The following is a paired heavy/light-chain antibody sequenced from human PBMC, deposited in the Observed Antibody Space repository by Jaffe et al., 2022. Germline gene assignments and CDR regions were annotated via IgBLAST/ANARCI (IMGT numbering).Heavy chain of an antibody. D-gene: IGHD5-12*01. CDR1: GFIFRSYA. CDR3: AKDPSAGGFTGYEPFDS. V-gene: IGHV3-23*01. CDR2: IGGADGGT. J-gene: IGHJ4*02. Sequence: EVHLLESGGGLVQPGGSLRLSCVASGFIFRSYAMTWVRRAPGKGLEWVSLIGGADGGTYYADSVKGRFTISRDNSKNTVYLQMNSLRAEDTAVYYCAKDPSAGGFTGYEPFDSWGQGTLVTVSS.
Light chain of an antibody. CDR3: HVWDDSDLHVV. CDR1: NIGSKS. V-gene: IGLV3-21*04. J-gene: IGLJ3*02. Sequence: SYVLTQPPSVSVAPGQTATLTCGGDNIGSKSVHWYQQRPGQAPFLVIYYDGDRPSGIPERFSGSNSGNTATLTINRVEAGDEADYYCHVWDDSDLHVVFGGGTKLTVL. CDR2: YDG.